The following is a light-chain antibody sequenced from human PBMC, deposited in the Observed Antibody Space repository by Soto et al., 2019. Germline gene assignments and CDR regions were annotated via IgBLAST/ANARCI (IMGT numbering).Light chain of an antibody. J-gene: IGKJ1*01. CDR3: QQYNNWPLWT. CDR2: GAS. Sequence: EIVMTQSPATLSVSPGERATLSCRASQSVSSNLAWYQQKPGQAPRLLIYGASTRATGIPARFSGSGSGTEFTRTISSLQSEDFAAYYCQQYNNWPLWTFGQGTKGELK. V-gene: IGKV3-15*01. CDR1: QSVSSN.